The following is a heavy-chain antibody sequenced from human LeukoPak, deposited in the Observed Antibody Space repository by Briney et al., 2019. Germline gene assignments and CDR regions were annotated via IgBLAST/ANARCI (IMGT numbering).Heavy chain of an antibody. CDR2: IYSSGST. CDR3: ASHPCSGGSCQTPFDP. Sequence: PSETLSLTCTVSGGSISSYYWSWIRQPPGKGLEWIGYIYSSGSTSYNPSLKSRVTISVDTSKNQFSLKLSSVTAADTAVYYCASHPCSGGSCQTPFDPWGKGTLSPSPQ. V-gene: IGHV4-59*08. CDR1: GGSISSYY. D-gene: IGHD2-15*01. J-gene: IGHJ5*02.